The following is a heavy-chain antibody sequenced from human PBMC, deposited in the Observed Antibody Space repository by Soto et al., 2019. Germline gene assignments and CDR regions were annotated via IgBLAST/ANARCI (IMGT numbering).Heavy chain of an antibody. J-gene: IGHJ4*02. CDR2: ISGSGGST. V-gene: IGHV3-23*01. CDR1: GVTFSSYA. CDR3: AKDPMSTFEYSSFYFVY. D-gene: IGHD6-6*01. Sequence: GSLRLSCAASGVTFSSYAMSWARQAPGKGLEWVSAISGSGGSTYYADSVKGRFTISRDNSKNTLYLQMNSLRAEDTAVYYCAKDPMSTFEYSSFYFVYSGQGPLVTVS.